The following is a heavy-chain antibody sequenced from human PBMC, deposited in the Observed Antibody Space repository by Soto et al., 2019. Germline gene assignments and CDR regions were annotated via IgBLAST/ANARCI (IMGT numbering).Heavy chain of an antibody. CDR2: ISGSGRTT. J-gene: IGHJ4*02. Sequence: GGSLRLSCAASGFTFSSYALHWVRQAPGKGLEHVSAISGSGRTTYYANSVKGRFTISRDSSKNTLYLQMGSLRVEDMAVYYCARDLKPSGIYYFDYWGQGTLITVSS. D-gene: IGHD3-16*01. CDR1: GFTFSSYA. V-gene: IGHV3-64*01. CDR3: ARDLKPSGIYYFDY.